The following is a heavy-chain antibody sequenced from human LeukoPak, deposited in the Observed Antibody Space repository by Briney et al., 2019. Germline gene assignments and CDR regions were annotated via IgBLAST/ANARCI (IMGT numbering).Heavy chain of an antibody. CDR1: GFNFDDHG. CDR3: ARGYYYDSSGFAPLFDY. J-gene: IGHJ4*02. Sequence: GGSLRLSCAASGFNFDDHGMSWVRQAPGKGLEWVSGINWNGGSTGYADSVKGRFTISRDNAKNSLNLQMNSLRAEDTALYYCARGYYYDSSGFAPLFDYWGQGSLVTVSS. V-gene: IGHV3-20*04. CDR2: INWNGGST. D-gene: IGHD3-22*01.